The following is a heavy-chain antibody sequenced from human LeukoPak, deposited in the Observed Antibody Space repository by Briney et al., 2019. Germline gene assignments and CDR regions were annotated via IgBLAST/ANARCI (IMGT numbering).Heavy chain of an antibody. V-gene: IGHV3-23*01. CDR2: ITGTHYTT. Sequence: PGGSLRLSCAASGFTFSSFAMTRVRQAPGKGLEWVSSITGTHYTTYNTDSDKGRFTISRDNSKNTLYLQMNSLRADDTAVYYCTKDPNGDYVGAFDPWGQGTLVTVSS. CDR3: TKDPNGDYVGAFDP. J-gene: IGHJ5*02. CDR1: GFTFSSFA. D-gene: IGHD4-17*01.